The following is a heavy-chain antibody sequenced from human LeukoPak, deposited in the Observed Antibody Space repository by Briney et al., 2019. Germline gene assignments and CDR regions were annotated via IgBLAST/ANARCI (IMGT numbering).Heavy chain of an antibody. V-gene: IGHV3-23*01. CDR1: GFTVSSYA. CDR2: RSGSGDTT. CDR3: AKHRFRGDCNGGSCYPFDP. Sequence: GGSLRLSCAASGFTVSSYAMSWVRHAPGKGLELVSTRSGSGDTTYYADSVKGRFTISRDNSKNTLYLQVNILRAEDSALYYCAKHRFRGDCNGGSCYPFDPWGQGTLVTVSS. J-gene: IGHJ5*02. D-gene: IGHD2-15*01.